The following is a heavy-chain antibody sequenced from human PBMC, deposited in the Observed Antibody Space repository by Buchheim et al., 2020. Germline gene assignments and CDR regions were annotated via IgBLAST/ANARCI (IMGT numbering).Heavy chain of an antibody. CDR3: ARNVVAATWGIDY. CDR1: GSTFSSYA. Sequence: QVQLVESGGGVVQPGRSLRLSCAASGSTFSSYAMHWVRQAPGKGLEWVAVIWYDGSNKYYADSVKGRFTISRDNSKNRLYLQMNSLRAEDTAVYYCARNVVAATWGIDYWGQGTL. J-gene: IGHJ4*02. CDR2: IWYDGSNK. D-gene: IGHD2-15*01. V-gene: IGHV3-33*08.